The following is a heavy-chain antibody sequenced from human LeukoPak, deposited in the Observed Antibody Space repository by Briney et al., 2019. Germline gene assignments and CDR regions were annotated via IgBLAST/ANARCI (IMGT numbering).Heavy chain of an antibody. D-gene: IGHD1-14*01. V-gene: IGHV3-66*01. Sequence: GGSLRLSCAASGFTFSSYAMSWVRQAPGRGLEWVSVIYAGDSTYYADSLKGRFTISSDKSKNTVYLQMNSLRAGDTAVYYCATDHRNLDAFDIWGQGTTVTVSS. CDR1: GFTFSSYA. CDR2: IYAGDST. J-gene: IGHJ3*02. CDR3: ATDHRNLDAFDI.